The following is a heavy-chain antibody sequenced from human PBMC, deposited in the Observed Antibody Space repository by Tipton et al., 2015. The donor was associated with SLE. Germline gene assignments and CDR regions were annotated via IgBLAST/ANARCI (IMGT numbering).Heavy chain of an antibody. D-gene: IGHD1-26*01. CDR2: IYYSGST. J-gene: IGHJ4*02. CDR3: ARTSGNYYY. Sequence: TLSLTCTVSGGSISSHYWSWIRQPPGKGLEWIGYIYYSGSTNYNPSLKSRVTISVDTSKNQFSLKVSSVTAADTAVYYCARTSGNYYYWGQGTLVTVSS. V-gene: IGHV4-59*11. CDR1: GGSISSHY.